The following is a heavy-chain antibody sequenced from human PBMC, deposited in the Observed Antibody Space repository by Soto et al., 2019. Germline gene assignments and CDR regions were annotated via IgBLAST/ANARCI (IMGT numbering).Heavy chain of an antibody. CDR2: IKEDGSDK. CDR3: MRGAGWIFDY. D-gene: IGHD2-2*03. V-gene: IGHV3-7*03. CDR1: GFTFSSRW. Sequence: GGSLRLSCQASGFTFSSRWMIWVRQAPEKGLEWVADIKEDGSDKNYVDSVKGRFTISRDNAKNSLYLQMNSLRVEDTAVYYCMRGAGWIFDYWGQGTLVTVSS. J-gene: IGHJ4*02.